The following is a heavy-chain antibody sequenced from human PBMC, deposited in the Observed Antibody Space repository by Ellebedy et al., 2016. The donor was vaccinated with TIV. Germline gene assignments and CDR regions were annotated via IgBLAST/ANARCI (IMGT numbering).Heavy chain of an antibody. CDR2: IYYSGST. Sequence: MPGGSLRLSCTVSGGSISSSSYYWGWIRQPPGKGLEWIGSIYYSGSTYYNPSLKSRVTISVDTSKNQFSLKLSSVTAADTAVYYCARHRRGLIPKPLDCGGDCYSNWFDPWGQGTLVTVSS. V-gene: IGHV4-39*01. CDR1: GGSISSSSYY. D-gene: IGHD2-21*02. CDR3: ARHRRGLIPKPLDCGGDCYSNWFDP. J-gene: IGHJ5*02.